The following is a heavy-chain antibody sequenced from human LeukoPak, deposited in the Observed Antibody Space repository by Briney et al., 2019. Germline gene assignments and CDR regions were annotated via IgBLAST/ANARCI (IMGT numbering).Heavy chain of an antibody. CDR1: GFTFSSYW. J-gene: IGHJ4*02. CDR3: LRGDRRDY. Sequence: GGSLRLSCAASGFTFSSYWMSWVRQAPGKGLEWVSSIDSSGGYMFYADSVKGRFIISRDNAKDSLYLQMNSLRVEDTAVYYCLRGDRRDYWGQGTLVTVSS. V-gene: IGHV3-21*06. CDR2: IDSSGGYM.